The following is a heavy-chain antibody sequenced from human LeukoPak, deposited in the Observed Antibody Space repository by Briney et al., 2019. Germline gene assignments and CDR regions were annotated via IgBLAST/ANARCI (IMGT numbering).Heavy chain of an antibody. CDR1: GFTFSDYN. CDR2: ISRSGSTK. D-gene: IGHD2-15*01. J-gene: IGHJ6*03. Sequence: PGGSLRLSCAASGFTFSDYNMRWIRQAPGKGLEWVSSISRSGSTKYYADSVKGRFTISRDNAKNSLFLQMNSLRAEDTAVYYCARVLRYCSGGNCYSGGLGYMDVWGRGTTVTISS. CDR3: ARVLRYCSGGNCYSGGLGYMDV. V-gene: IGHV3-11*01.